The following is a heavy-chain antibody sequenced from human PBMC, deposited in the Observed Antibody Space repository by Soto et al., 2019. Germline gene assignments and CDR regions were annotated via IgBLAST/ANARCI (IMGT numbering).Heavy chain of an antibody. CDR3: ARQIYGATRAYWFDP. Sequence: PSETLSLTCAVSGGSISSGGYSWSWIRQPPGKGLEWIGYMYHSGSTYYNPSLKSRVTISIDTSKNQFSLKLSSVTAADTAVYYCARQIYGATRAYWFDPWGQGTLVTVSS. CDR2: MYHSGST. V-gene: IGHV4-30-2*01. J-gene: IGHJ5*02. CDR1: GGSISSGGYS. D-gene: IGHD1-26*01.